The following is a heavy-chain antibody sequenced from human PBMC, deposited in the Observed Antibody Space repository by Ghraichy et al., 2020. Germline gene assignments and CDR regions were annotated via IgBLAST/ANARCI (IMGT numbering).Heavy chain of an antibody. CDR1: GFTFSNYA. CDR3: AKDAKESTAYHFDY. V-gene: IGHV3-23*01. J-gene: IGHJ4*02. D-gene: IGHD1-26*01. CDR2: ISSSGGSA. Sequence: GGSLRLSCAASGFTFSNYAMNWVRQAPGKGLEWVSLISSSGGSASYADSVKGRFTISRDNSKNTLFLQMSSLRPEDTAVYHCAKDAKESTAYHFDYWGQGTLVTVSS.